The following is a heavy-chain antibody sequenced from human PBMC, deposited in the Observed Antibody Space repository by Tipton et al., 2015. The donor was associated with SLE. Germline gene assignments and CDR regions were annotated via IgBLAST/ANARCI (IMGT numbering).Heavy chain of an antibody. CDR1: GGSISSSSYY. CDR3: ARCTTEVTLDY. V-gene: IGHV4-39*07. CDR2: IYYSGST. D-gene: IGHD2-21*02. J-gene: IGHJ4*02. Sequence: TLSLTCTVSGGSISSSSYYWGWIRQPPGKGLEWIGSIYYSGSTYYNPSLKSRVTISVDTSKNQFSLKLSSVTAADTAMYYCARCTTEVTLDYWGQGTLVTVSS.